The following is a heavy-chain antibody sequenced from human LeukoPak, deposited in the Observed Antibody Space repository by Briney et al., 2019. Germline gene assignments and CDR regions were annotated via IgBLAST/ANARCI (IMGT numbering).Heavy chain of an antibody. J-gene: IGHJ6*03. Sequence: NLGESLKISCKVSGYSFTSYWIGWVRQLPGKGLEWMGIIYPGDSDTRYSPSFQGQVTISADKSISTAYLQWSSLKASDTAMYYCARHADFSGSGSYYKSYYYMDVWGKGTTVTVSS. D-gene: IGHD3-10*01. CDR1: GYSFTSYW. V-gene: IGHV5-51*01. CDR2: IYPGDSDT. CDR3: ARHADFSGSGSYYKSYYYMDV.